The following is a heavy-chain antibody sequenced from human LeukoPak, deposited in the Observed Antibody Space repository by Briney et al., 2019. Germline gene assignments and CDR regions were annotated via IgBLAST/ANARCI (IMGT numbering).Heavy chain of an antibody. Sequence: GGSLRLSCAASGFTFSSYEMNWVRQAPGKGLEWGSYISSSGSTIYYADSVKGRFTISRDNAKNSLYLQMNSLRAEDTAVYYCARGSTVTTADAFDIWGQGTMVTVSS. CDR3: ARGSTVTTADAFDI. V-gene: IGHV3-48*03. J-gene: IGHJ3*02. CDR1: GFTFSSYE. D-gene: IGHD4-17*01. CDR2: ISSSGSTI.